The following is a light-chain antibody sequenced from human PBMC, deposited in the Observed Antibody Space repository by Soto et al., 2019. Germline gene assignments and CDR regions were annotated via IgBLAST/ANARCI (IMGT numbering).Light chain of an antibody. Sequence: EIVLTQSPGTLPLSQGERATLSCRASQSVATNLAWYQQRPGQAPRLLIYGASKRAIGLPARFSGSGSGTEFTLTITSLQSEDFAVYYCQQYNKWPQTFGQGTKVDI. CDR1: QSVATN. CDR3: QQYNKWPQT. J-gene: IGKJ1*01. CDR2: GAS. V-gene: IGKV3-15*01.